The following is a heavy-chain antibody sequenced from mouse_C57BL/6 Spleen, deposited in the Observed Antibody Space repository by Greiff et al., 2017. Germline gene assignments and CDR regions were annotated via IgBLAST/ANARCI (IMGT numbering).Heavy chain of an antibody. CDR3: ARRSQVRWFAY. Sequence: QVQLKQPGAELVKPGASVKMSCKASGYTFTSYWITWVKQRPGQGLEWIGDIYPGSGRTNYNEKFKSKATLTVDTSSSTTYLQLSSLTSEGSAVYYCARRSQVRWFAYWGQGTLVTVSA. D-gene: IGHD3-2*02. J-gene: IGHJ3*01. V-gene: IGHV1-55*01. CDR2: IYPGSGRT. CDR1: GYTFTSYW.